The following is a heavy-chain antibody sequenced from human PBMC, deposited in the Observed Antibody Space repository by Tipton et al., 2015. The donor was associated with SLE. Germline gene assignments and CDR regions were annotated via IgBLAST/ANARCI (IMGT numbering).Heavy chain of an antibody. Sequence: LRLSCAVSGFSISSGYYWGWIRQPLPWGLEWIGSIHHSGNTYFNPSLKSRVTMSIDTSRNEVFLRLTSVTAADTAVYYCARHDYDSNGYYQHYFDYWGQGTLVTVSS. CDR1: GFSISSGYY. CDR2: IHHSGNT. D-gene: IGHD3-22*01. J-gene: IGHJ4*02. CDR3: ARHDYDSNGYYQHYFDY. V-gene: IGHV4-38-2*01.